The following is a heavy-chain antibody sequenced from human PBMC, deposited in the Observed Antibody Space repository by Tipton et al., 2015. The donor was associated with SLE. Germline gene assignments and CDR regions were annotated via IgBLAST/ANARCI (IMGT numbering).Heavy chain of an antibody. Sequence: SLRLSCAASGFTFSGSSMHWVRQASGKGLEWVGRIRDRANNYATAYAASLKGRFTISRDDSKNIAYLQMNGLKTEDTAVYYCTRMTCSGGTCPDEYWGQGTLVTVSS. CDR1: GFTFSGSS. CDR2: IRDRANNYAT. D-gene: IGHD2-15*01. CDR3: TRMTCSGGTCPDEY. J-gene: IGHJ4*02. V-gene: IGHV3-73*01.